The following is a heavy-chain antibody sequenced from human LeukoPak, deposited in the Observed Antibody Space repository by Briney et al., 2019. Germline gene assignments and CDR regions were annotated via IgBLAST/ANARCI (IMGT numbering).Heavy chain of an antibody. CDR2: IIPIFGTA. CDR1: GGTFSSYA. CDR3: ARAYCSSTSCYGTLDY. D-gene: IGHD2-2*01. Sequence: SVKVSCKASGGTFSSYAISWVRQAPGQGLEWMGGIIPIFGTANYAQKFQGRVTITADESTGTAYMELSSLRSEDTAVYYCARAYCSSTSCYGTLDYWGQGTLVTVSS. V-gene: IGHV1-69*13. J-gene: IGHJ4*02.